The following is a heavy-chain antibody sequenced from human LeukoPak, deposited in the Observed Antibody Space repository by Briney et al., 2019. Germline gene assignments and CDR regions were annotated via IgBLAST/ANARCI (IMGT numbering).Heavy chain of an antibody. V-gene: IGHV1-8*01. CDR1: GYTFTSYD. J-gene: IGHJ6*03. D-gene: IGHD5-18*01. CDR2: MNPNSGNT. Sequence: ASVKVSCKASGYTFTSYDINWVRQATGQGLEWMGWMNPNSGNTGYAQKFQGRVTMTRNTSISTAYMELSSLRSEDTAVYYCARDAIQLGSIGYYMDVWGKGTTVTVSS. CDR3: ARDAIQLGSIGYYMDV.